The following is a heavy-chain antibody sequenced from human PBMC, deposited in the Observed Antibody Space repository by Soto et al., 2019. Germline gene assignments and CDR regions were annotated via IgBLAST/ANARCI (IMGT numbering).Heavy chain of an antibody. CDR2: ISYDGSNK. V-gene: IGHV3-30-3*01. Sequence: ESGGGVVQPGRSLRLSCAASGFTFSSYAMHWVRQAPGKGLEWVAVISYDGSNKYYADSVKGRFTISRDNSKNTLYLQMNSLRAEDTAVYYCATPPQRSYSGYGGYWGQGTLVTVSS. CDR3: ATPPQRSYSGYGGY. D-gene: IGHD5-12*01. CDR1: GFTFSSYA. J-gene: IGHJ4*02.